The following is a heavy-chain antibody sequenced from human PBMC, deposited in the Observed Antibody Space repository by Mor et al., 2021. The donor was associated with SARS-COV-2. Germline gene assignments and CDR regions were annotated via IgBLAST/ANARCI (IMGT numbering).Heavy chain of an antibody. CDR1: GFTFSSNW. CDR3: ARPPSTTVKAPEI. Sequence: AASGFTFSSNWMHWVRQAPGKGLVWVSRMNSDGSSTTYADSVKGRFTISRDNAKNTLYLQMNSLRAEDTAVYYCARPPSTTVKAPEIWGLG. J-gene: IGHJ3*02. D-gene: IGHD4-17*01. CDR2: MNSDGSST. V-gene: IGHV3-74*01.